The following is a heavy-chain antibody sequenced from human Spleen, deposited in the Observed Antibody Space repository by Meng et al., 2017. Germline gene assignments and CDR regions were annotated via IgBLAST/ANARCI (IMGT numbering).Heavy chain of an antibody. CDR3: ARYVFDSSSLYSNWFDP. Sequence: QVQLQESGPGLVKPSQNLSPTCTVSGGTISSGTYYWGWIRQLPGKGLEWIAYIHYSRSTYYSPSLKSRVTISVDTSKNQLSLKLSSMTAADTAVYYCARYVFDSSSLYSNWFDPWGQGTLVTVSS. J-gene: IGHJ5*02. D-gene: IGHD3-22*01. V-gene: IGHV4-31*03. CDR2: IHYSRST. CDR1: GGTISSGTYY.